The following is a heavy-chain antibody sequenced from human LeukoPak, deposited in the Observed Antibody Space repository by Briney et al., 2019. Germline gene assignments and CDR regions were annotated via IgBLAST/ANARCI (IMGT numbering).Heavy chain of an antibody. J-gene: IGHJ4*02. Sequence: PGGSLRLSCSASGFTFSSYAMHWVRQAPGKGLEYVSAISSNGGSTYYADSVKGRFTISRDNSKNTLYLQMSSLRAEDTAEYYCVKGYCSSISCFGDYWGQGTLVTFSS. CDR1: GFTFSSYA. D-gene: IGHD2-2*01. CDR2: ISSNGGST. CDR3: VKGYCSSISCFGDY. V-gene: IGHV3-64D*09.